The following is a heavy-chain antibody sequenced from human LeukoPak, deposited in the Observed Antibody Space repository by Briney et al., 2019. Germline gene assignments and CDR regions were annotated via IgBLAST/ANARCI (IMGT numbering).Heavy chain of an antibody. CDR3: ARVSLWFGELPTTVDY. Sequence: NPSETLSLTCTVSGGSISSSSAYWGWIRQPPGKGLEWIGSIYYSGSTYYNPSLKSRVTISVDTSKNQFSLKLSSVTAADTAVYYCARVSLWFGELPTTVDYWGQGTLVTVSS. CDR2: IYYSGST. V-gene: IGHV4-39*01. D-gene: IGHD3-10*01. CDR1: GGSISSSSAY. J-gene: IGHJ4*02.